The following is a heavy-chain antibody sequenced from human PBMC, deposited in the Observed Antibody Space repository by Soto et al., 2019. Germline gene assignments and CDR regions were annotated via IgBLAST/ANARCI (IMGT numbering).Heavy chain of an antibody. CDR1: GFTFSSYS. D-gene: IGHD2-2*01. Sequence: GGSLRLSCAASGFTFSSYSMNWVRQAPGKGLEWVSSISSSSSYIYYADSVKGRFTISRANAKNSLYLQMNSLRAEDTAVYYCASRGYCSSTSCPTILFDYWGQGTLVTVSS. J-gene: IGHJ4*02. CDR2: ISSSSSYI. CDR3: ASRGYCSSTSCPTILFDY. V-gene: IGHV3-21*01.